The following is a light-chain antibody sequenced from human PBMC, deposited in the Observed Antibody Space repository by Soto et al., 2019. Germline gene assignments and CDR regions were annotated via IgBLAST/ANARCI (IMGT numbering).Light chain of an antibody. J-gene: IGLJ1*01. CDR2: SNN. CDR1: SSNIGSNA. CDR3: AAWDDSLNGYV. Sequence: QSVLTQPPSASGTPGQRVTISCSGGSSNIGSNAVNWYQQLPGTAPKVLIYSNNQRPSGDPDRFSASKSGTSASLAISGLQSEDEADYYCAAWDDSLNGYVFGTGTKVTVL. V-gene: IGLV1-44*01.